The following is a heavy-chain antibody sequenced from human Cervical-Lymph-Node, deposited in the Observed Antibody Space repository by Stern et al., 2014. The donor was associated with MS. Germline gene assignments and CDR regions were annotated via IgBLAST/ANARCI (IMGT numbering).Heavy chain of an antibody. CDR2: IYPGDSDT. D-gene: IGHD6-6*01. V-gene: IGHV5-51*03. CDR1: GYSFTSYW. CDR3: ARRGSSTTYYYYGMDV. J-gene: IGHJ6*02. Sequence: MQLVQSGAEVKKPGESLKISCKGSGYSFTSYWIAWVRQMPGKGLEWMGIIYPGDSDTRYGPSFQSQGTISDDTSISTPYLQWSSLKASDTAMYYCARRGSSTTYYYYGMDVWGQGTTVTVSS.